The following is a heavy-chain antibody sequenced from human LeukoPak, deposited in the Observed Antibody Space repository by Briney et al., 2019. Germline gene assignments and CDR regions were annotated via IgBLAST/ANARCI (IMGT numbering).Heavy chain of an antibody. CDR3: ARAGGGNNYYYYMDV. CDR2: ISSISRYI. D-gene: IGHD2-8*02. V-gene: IGHV3-21*01. Sequence: PGGSLRLSCAASGFTFSDYSMHWVRQAPGKGLEWVSSISSISRYIYYADSVKGRFTISRDNAKNSLYLQMNSLRAEDTAVYYCARAGGGNNYYYYMDVWGRGTTVTVFS. CDR1: GFTFSDYS. J-gene: IGHJ6*03.